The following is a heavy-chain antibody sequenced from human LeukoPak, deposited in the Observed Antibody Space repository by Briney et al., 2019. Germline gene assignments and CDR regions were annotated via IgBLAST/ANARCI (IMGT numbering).Heavy chain of an antibody. Sequence: KAGGSLRLSCAASGFTFSSYSMNWVRQAPGKGLEWVSSISSSSSYIYYADSVKGRFTISRDNAKNSLYLQMNSLRADDTAVYYCARDLADIDDYWGQGTLVTVSS. CDR2: ISSSSSYI. D-gene: IGHD2-15*01. CDR3: ARDLADIDDY. V-gene: IGHV3-21*01. J-gene: IGHJ4*02. CDR1: GFTFSSYS.